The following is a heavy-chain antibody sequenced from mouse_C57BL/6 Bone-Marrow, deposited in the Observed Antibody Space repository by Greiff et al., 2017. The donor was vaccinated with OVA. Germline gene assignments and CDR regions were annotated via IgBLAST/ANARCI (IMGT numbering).Heavy chain of an antibody. CDR2: ISSGGSYT. Sequence: EVKLMESGGDLVKPGGSLKLSCAASGFTFSSYGMSWVRQTPDKRLEWVATISSGGSYTYYPDSVKGRFTISRDNAKNTLYLQMSSLKSEDTAMYYCARQRFYSTYWGQGTTLTVSS. J-gene: IGHJ2*01. CDR1: GFTFSSYG. V-gene: IGHV5-6*01. D-gene: IGHD2-5*01. CDR3: ARQRFYSTY.